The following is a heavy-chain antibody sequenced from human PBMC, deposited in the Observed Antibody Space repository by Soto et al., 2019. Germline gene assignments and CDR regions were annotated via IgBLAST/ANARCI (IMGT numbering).Heavy chain of an antibody. CDR3: ARGIAAAGTEYFQH. CDR1: GFTVSSNY. J-gene: IGHJ1*01. CDR2: IYSGGST. V-gene: IGHV3-53*04. D-gene: IGHD6-13*01. Sequence: EVQLVESGGGLVQPGGSLRLSCAASGFTVSSNYMSWVRQAPGKGLEWVSVIYSGGSTYYADSVKGRFTISRHNSKNTLDLQMNGLRAEDTAVYYCARGIAAAGTEYFQHWGQGTLVTVSS.